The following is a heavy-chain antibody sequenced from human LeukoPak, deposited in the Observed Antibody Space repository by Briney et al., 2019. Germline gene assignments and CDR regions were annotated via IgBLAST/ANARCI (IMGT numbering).Heavy chain of an antibody. CDR1: GGSISSYY. CDR2: IYYSGST. CDR3: ARDRYYYDSSGYYGTIFDY. J-gene: IGHJ4*02. V-gene: IGHV4-59*01. D-gene: IGHD3-22*01. Sequence: SETLSLTCTVSGGSISSYYWSWIRQPPGKGLEWIGYIYYSGSTNYNPSLKSRVTISVDTSKNQFSLKLSSVTAADTAAYYCARDRYYYDSSGYYGTIFDYWGQGTLVTVSS.